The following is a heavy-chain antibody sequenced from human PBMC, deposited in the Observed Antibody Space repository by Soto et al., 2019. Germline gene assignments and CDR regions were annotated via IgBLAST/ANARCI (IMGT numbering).Heavy chain of an antibody. CDR2: VYWDDDK. Sequence: QITLKESGPTLVKPTQTLTLTCTFSGFALTSVGEGVGWIRQPPGKALEWLALVYWDDDKRYNPSLRSRLTITKDTSKKQVVLTVTNMDPVDTATYYCVQSRCGGDCLTFYSSHAYYGVDVWGQGTTVTVSS. D-gene: IGHD2-21*02. J-gene: IGHJ6*02. CDR3: VQSRCGGDCLTFYSSHAYYGVDV. CDR1: GFALTSVGEG. V-gene: IGHV2-5*02.